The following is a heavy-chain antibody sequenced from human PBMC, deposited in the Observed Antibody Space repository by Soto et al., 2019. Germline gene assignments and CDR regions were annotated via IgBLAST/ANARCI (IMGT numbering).Heavy chain of an antibody. D-gene: IGHD2-2*01. V-gene: IGHV3-30*18. CDR3: AKDGSTSCYACSGTWFDP. J-gene: IGHJ5*02. CDR1: GFTFSSYG. Sequence: QGQLVESGGGVVQPGRSLRLSCAASGFTFSSYGMHWVRQAPGKGLEWVAVRSYDGSNKYYADSVKGRFTISRDNSKNTLYLQMNSLRAEDTAVYYCAKDGSTSCYACSGTWFDPWGHGTLVTVSS. CDR2: RSYDGSNK.